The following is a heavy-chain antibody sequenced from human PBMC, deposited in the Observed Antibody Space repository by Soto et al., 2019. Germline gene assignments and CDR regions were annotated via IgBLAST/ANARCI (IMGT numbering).Heavy chain of an antibody. Sequence: ASVKVSCKASGYTFTSYAMHWVRQAPGQRLEWMGWINAGNGNTKYSQKFQGRVTITRDTSASTAYMELRSLRSEDTAVYYCARDGRNGGYFDYWGQGTVVTVSS. CDR1: GYTFTSYA. J-gene: IGHJ4*02. CDR2: INAGNGNT. D-gene: IGHD2-8*01. V-gene: IGHV1-3*01. CDR3: ARDGRNGGYFDY.